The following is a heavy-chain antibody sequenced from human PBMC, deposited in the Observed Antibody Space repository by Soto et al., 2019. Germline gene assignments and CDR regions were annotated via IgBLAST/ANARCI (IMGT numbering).Heavy chain of an antibody. D-gene: IGHD3-3*01. Sequence: SETLSLTCTVSGGSISSYYWSWIRQPPGKGLEWIGYIYYSGSTNYNPSLKSRVTISVDTSKNQFSLKLSSVTAADTAVYYCARLLFLRSTRGNYFYTVFWGKATTVTVSS. CDR3: ARLLFLRSTRGNYFYTVF. CDR2: IYYSGST. CDR1: GGSISSYY. J-gene: IGHJ6*04. V-gene: IGHV4-59*08.